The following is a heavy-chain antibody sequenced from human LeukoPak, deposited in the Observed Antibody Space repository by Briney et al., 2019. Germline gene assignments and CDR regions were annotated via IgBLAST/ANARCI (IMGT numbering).Heavy chain of an antibody. D-gene: IGHD1-26*01. CDR3: AREGAFFDY. CDR1: GGSFSGYY. V-gene: IGHV4-34*01. CDR2: INHSGST. Sequence: SETLSLTCAVYGGSFSGYYWSWIRQPPGKGLEWIGEINHSGSTNYNPSLKSRVTISVDTSKNQFSLKLSSVTAADTAVYYCAREGAFFDYWGQGTLVTVSS. J-gene: IGHJ4*02.